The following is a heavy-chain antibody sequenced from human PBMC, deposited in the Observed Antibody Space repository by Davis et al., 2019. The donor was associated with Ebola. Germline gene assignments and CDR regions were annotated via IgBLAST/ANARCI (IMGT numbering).Heavy chain of an antibody. CDR1: GASISGYY. CDR2: IYDRGRT. J-gene: IGHJ4*02. D-gene: IGHD3-16*01. Sequence: PSETLSLTCTVSGASISGYYWGWIRQPPGKGLEWVGIIYDRGRTNYNPSLKGRVTISADTSKNQFSLNLRSVTAADTAVYYCVRFGRGAYWGQGTLVTVSS. V-gene: IGHV4-59*01. CDR3: VRFGRGAY.